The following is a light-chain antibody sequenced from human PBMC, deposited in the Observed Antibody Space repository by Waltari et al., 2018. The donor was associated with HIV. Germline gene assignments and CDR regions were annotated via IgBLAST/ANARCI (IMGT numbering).Light chain of an antibody. CDR1: NSHIGAAHD. J-gene: IGLJ2*01. CDR2: GNN. CDR3: QSYDSSLSGSV. Sequence: QSVLTQPPSVSGAPGQRVTISCTGSNSHIGAAHDVHWFQQLPGTAPKLVNYGNNNRPSGVPDRFSGSKSGTSASLAISGLQAEDEADYYYQSYDSSLSGSVFGGGTKLTVL. V-gene: IGLV1-40*01.